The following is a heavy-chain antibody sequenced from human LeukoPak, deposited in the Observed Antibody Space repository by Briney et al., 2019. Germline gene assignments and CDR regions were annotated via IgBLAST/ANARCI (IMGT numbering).Heavy chain of an antibody. CDR2: IWYDGSNK. CDR1: GFTFSSYG. D-gene: IGHD3-3*01. CDR3: AREDFWSGFFDY. V-gene: IGHV3-33*01. J-gene: IGHJ4*02. Sequence: GGSLRLSCAASGFTFSSYGIHWVRQAPGKGLEWVAVIWYDGSNKYYADSVKGRFTISRDNSKNTLYLQMNSLRAEDTAVYYCAREDFWSGFFDYWGQGTLVTVSS.